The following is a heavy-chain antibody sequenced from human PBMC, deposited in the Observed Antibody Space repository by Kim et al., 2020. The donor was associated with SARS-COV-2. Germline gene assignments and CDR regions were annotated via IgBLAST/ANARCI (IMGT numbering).Heavy chain of an antibody. CDR2: KHSGST. D-gene: IGHD2-2*01. J-gene: IGHJ4*02. CDR3: ASLPDY. Sequence: KHSGSTNYNPSLKSRVTISLDTSKNQFSLKLSSVTAADTAVYYCASLPDYWGQGTLVTVSS. V-gene: IGHV4-34*01.